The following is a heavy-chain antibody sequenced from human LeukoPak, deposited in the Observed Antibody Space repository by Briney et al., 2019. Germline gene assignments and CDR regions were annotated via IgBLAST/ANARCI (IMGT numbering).Heavy chain of an antibody. CDR2: INPNSGGT. Sequence: ALVKVSGKAAGHTYSASFTNWWRQSAGQGLEWMRWINPNSGGTNYAQKFQGRVTTTRDTSISTAYMELSRLRSDDTAVYYCARDDRYDSSGYPFDYWGQGTLVTVPS. V-gene: IGHV1-2*02. J-gene: IGHJ4*02. D-gene: IGHD3-22*01. CDR1: GHTYSASF. CDR3: ARDDRYDSSGYPFDY.